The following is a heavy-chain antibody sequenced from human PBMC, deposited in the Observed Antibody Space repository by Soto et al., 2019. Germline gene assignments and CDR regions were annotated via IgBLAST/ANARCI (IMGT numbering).Heavy chain of an antibody. CDR1: EFTFDKYY. V-gene: IGHV3-7*01. J-gene: IGHJ6*02. CDR3: ARGNWNYYYGFDV. D-gene: IGHD1-20*01. CDR2: IKPDGSEQ. Sequence: GGSLRLSCAASEFTFDKYYMAWVRQAPGKGPEWVANIKPDGSEQYYVDSVKGRFTISRDNANNSLYLQMNSLRAEDTAVYFCARGNWNYYYGFDVWGQGTTVTVSS.